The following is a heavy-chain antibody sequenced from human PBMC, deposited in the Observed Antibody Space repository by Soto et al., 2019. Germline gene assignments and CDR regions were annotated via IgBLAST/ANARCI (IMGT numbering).Heavy chain of an antibody. V-gene: IGHV4-61*01. CDR1: GGSVSSGNYY. Sequence: VQLQESGPGLVKPSETLSLTCTVSGGSVSSGNYYWSWIRQPPGKGLEWIGYIHYSGSTNYNPYLKSRVTLSKDTSRNQFSLKLSSVTAADTAVYFCAREVPSVNDAFDLWGQGTMVTVSS. CDR3: AREVPSVNDAFDL. CDR2: IHYSGST. J-gene: IGHJ3*01. D-gene: IGHD2-2*01.